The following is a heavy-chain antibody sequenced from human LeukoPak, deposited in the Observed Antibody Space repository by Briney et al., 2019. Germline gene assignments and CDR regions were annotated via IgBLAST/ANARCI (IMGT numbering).Heavy chain of an antibody. CDR2: ISYDGSNK. V-gene: IGHV3-30*18. CDR3: AKDRDHFDWLLGWFDP. J-gene: IGHJ5*02. D-gene: IGHD3-9*01. Sequence: PGRSLRLSCAASGFTSSSYGMHWVRQAPGKGLEWVAVISYDGSNKYYADSVKGRFTISRDNSKNTLYLQMNSLRAEDTAVYYCAKDRDHFDWLLGWFDPWGQGTLVTVSS. CDR1: GFTSSSYG.